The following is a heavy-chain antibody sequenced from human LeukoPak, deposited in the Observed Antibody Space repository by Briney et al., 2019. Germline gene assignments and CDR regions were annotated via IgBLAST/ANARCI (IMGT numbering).Heavy chain of an antibody. J-gene: IGHJ4*02. CDR1: GGSISSYY. V-gene: IGHV4-59*01. CDR2: MFYSGST. Sequence: PSETLSLTCTVSGGSISSYYWSWIRQPPGKGLKWIGYMFYSGSTSYNPSLKSRVTISVDTSKNQFSLKLSSVTAADTAVYCASVRCSATSCYEFYFDYWGQGTLVTVSS. CDR3: ASVRCSATSCYEFYFDY. D-gene: IGHD2-2*01.